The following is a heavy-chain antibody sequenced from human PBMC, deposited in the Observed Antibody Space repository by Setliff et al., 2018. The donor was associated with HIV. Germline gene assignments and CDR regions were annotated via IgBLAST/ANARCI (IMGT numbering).Heavy chain of an antibody. Sequence: GSLRLSCAASGFTFNSWMHWVRQAPGKGLVWVSRINTDGSSATYADSVKGRFTISRDNSKNTLSLQMDILRAEDTAIYYCVRGVFDYWGRESWSPSPQ. CDR3: VRGVFDY. CDR1: GFTFNSW. J-gene: IGHJ4*02. CDR2: INTDGSSA. V-gene: IGHV3-74*03.